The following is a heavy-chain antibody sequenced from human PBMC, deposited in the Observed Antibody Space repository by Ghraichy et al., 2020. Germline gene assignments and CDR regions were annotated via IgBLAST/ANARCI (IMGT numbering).Heavy chain of an antibody. CDR2: ISGYNGKT. D-gene: IGHD3-3*01. J-gene: IGHJ4*02. V-gene: IGHV1-18*01. CDR3: ARVACGYYCTYMVDY. Sequence: ASVKVSCKASGYTFTNYGINWVRQAPGQGLEWMGWISGYNGKTIYAQKVQDRVTMTTDTSTSTAYMGLRSLRPDDTAVYYFARVACGYYCTYMVDYWGQGTLVTVSS. CDR1: GYTFTNYG.